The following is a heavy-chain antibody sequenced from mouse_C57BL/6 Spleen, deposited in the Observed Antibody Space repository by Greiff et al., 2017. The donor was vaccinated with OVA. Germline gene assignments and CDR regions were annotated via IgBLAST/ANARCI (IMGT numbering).Heavy chain of an antibody. CDR3: ARFLLGRGAY. D-gene: IGHD4-1*01. Sequence: QVQLQQPGAELVMPGASVKLSCKASGYTFTSYWMHWVKQRPGQGLEWIGEIDPSDSYTNYNQKFKGKSTLTVDKSSSTAYMQLSSLTSEDSAVYYCARFLLGRGAYWGQGTLVTVSA. CDR2: IDPSDSYT. V-gene: IGHV1-69*01. CDR1: GYTFTSYW. J-gene: IGHJ3*01.